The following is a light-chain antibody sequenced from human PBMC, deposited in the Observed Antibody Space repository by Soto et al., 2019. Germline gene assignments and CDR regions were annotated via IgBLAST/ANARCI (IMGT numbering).Light chain of an antibody. V-gene: IGKV3-15*01. CDR3: QQYNNWPIT. Sequence: PGERATLSCRASQSVSSSHLAWYQHKPGQAPRLLIYGASTGATGIPARFSGTGSGTEFTLTINSLQSEDFAVYYCQQYNNWPITSGQVTRLEIK. CDR2: GAS. CDR1: QSVSSSH. J-gene: IGKJ5*01.